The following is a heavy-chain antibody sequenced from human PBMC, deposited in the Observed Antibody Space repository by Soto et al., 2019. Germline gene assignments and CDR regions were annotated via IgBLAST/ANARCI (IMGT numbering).Heavy chain of an antibody. CDR2: ISGSGGST. D-gene: IGHD3-22*01. CDR1: GFTFSSYA. Sequence: PGGSLRLSCAASGFTFSSYAMSWVRQAPGKGLEWVSAISGSGGSTYYADSVKGRFTISRDNSKNTLYLQMNSLRAEDTAVYYCAKVYHYYYYYYYMDVWGKGTTVTVSS. V-gene: IGHV3-23*01. J-gene: IGHJ6*03. CDR3: AKVYHYYYYYYYMDV.